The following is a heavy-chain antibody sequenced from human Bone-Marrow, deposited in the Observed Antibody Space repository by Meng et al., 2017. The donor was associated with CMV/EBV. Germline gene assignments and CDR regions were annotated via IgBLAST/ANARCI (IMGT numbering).Heavy chain of an antibody. CDR2: INPSGGST. V-gene: IGHV1-46*01. CDR1: GYTFTSYY. J-gene: IGHJ6*04. Sequence: ASVKVSCKASGYTFTSYYMHWVRQAPGQGLEWMGIINPSGGSTSYAQKFQGRVTMTRDTSTSTVYMELSSLRSEDTAVYYCARGRYGGAYYYYGMDVWGKGTTDTVSS. D-gene: IGHD4-23*01. CDR3: ARGRYGGAYYYYGMDV.